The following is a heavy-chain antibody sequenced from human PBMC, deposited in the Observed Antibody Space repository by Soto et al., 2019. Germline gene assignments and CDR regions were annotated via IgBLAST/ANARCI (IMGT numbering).Heavy chain of an antibody. V-gene: IGHV3-30-3*01. J-gene: IGHJ6*02. CDR3: ARVALDGGSAYYKMYYGMDV. CDR1: GFTFDDYI. Sequence: PGGSLRLSCEVFGFTFDDYIMHWVRQAPGKGLEWLAVTSYDGTDKDYADSVKGRFTISRDSSKNTLYLQMNSLRIEDSAVYYCARVALDGGSAYYKMYYGMDVWGQGTTVTVSS. CDR2: TSYDGTDK. D-gene: IGHD6-25*01.